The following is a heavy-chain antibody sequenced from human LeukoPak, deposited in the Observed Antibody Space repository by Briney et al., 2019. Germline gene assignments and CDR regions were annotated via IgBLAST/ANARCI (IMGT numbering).Heavy chain of an antibody. V-gene: IGHV1-2*02. J-gene: IGHJ3*02. Sequence: ASVKVSCKTSAYTFIGYYMHWVRQAPGQGLEWMGWINPNSGGTNYAQKFQGRVTMTRDTSISTAYMELSSLRSDDTAVYYCAREAYCGGDCYSNAFDIWGQGTMVTVSS. CDR1: AYTFIGYY. CDR3: AREAYCGGDCYSNAFDI. CDR2: INPNSGGT. D-gene: IGHD2-21*02.